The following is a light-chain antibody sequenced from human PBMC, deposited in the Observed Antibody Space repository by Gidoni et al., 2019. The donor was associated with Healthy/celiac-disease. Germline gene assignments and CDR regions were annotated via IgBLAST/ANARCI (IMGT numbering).Light chain of an antibody. V-gene: IGLV1-51*01. J-gene: IGLJ2*01. Sequence: QSVMTQPPSVSAAPGQKVTISCSGSSSNLGNNYVSWYQQLPGTAPKLLIYANNKRPSGIPDCFSGSKSGTSATLGITGLQTGDEADYYCGTWDSSLSAVVFGGGTKLTVL. CDR3: GTWDSSLSAVV. CDR1: SSNLGNNY. CDR2: ANN.